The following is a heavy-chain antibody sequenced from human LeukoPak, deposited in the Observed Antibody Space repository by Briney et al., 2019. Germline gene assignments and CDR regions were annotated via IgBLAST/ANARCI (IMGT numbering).Heavy chain of an antibody. D-gene: IGHD6-6*01. CDR1: GYSISSGYY. V-gene: IGHV4-38-2*02. CDR2: IYHSGST. CDR3: ARTYTSSCDY. J-gene: IGHJ4*02. Sequence: PSETLSLTCTVSGYSISSGYYWGWIRQPPGKGLEWIGSIYHSGSTYYNPSLKSRVTILVDRSKNQFSLILSSVTATDTAMYYCARTYTSSCDYWGQGTLVTVSS.